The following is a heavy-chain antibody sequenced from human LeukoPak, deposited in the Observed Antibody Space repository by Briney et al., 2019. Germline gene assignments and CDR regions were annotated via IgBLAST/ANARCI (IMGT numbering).Heavy chain of an antibody. D-gene: IGHD3-10*01. CDR3: ARSYGSGSYSDY. CDR2: ISSGSSSI. V-gene: IGHV3-21*01. Sequence: GGSLRLSCAASAFTFSSYAMNWVRQAPGKGLEWVSSISSGSSSICYADSVKGRFTISRDNAKNSLYLQMHSLRAEDTAVYYCARSYGSGSYSDYWGQGTLVTVSS. CDR1: AFTFSSYA. J-gene: IGHJ4*02.